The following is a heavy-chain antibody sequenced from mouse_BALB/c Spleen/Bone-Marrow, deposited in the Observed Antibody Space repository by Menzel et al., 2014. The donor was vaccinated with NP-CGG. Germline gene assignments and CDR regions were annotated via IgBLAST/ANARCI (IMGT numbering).Heavy chain of an antibody. V-gene: IGHV1-4*02. D-gene: IGHD4-1*01. CDR2: INPSSGYT. Sequence: QVQLQQSGAELARPGASVQMSCQASGYTFTRYTMHWEKQRPGQGLEWIGYINPSSGYTDYNQKFKDKTTLTADKSSNTAYMQLTSLTSEDSAVYSCAREARTGAWFTYWGQGTLVTVSA. CDR1: GYTFTRYT. CDR3: AREARTGAWFTY. J-gene: IGHJ3*01.